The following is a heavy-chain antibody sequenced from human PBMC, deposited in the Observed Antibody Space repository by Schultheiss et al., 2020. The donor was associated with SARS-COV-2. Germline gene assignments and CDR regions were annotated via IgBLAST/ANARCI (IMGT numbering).Heavy chain of an antibody. CDR1: GYTFTGYY. J-gene: IGHJ3*02. V-gene: IGHV1-2*04. D-gene: IGHD2-15*01. CDR3: ARDACSGGSCYYAQDAFDI. CDR2: INPNSGAT. Sequence: ASVKVSCKASGYTFTGYYMHWVRQAPGQGLEWMGWINPNSGATNYAQKFQGWVTMTRDTSISTAYMELSRLRSDDTAVYYCARDACSGGSCYYAQDAFDIWGQGTMVTVSS.